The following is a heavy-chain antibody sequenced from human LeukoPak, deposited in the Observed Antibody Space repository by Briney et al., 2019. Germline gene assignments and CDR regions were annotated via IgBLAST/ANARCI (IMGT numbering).Heavy chain of an antibody. CDR1: GFTFSTYW. Sequence: PGGSLRLSCAASGFTFSTYWMSWVRPAPGKGLEWVANIKEEGSEKYYADSVKGRFPISRENAKNSLYLQMNSLRAEDTAVYYCARDFYNLFDYCGQGILLTVSS. J-gene: IGHJ4*02. V-gene: IGHV3-7*01. CDR2: IKEEGSEK. D-gene: IGHD1-1*01. CDR3: ARDFYNLFDY.